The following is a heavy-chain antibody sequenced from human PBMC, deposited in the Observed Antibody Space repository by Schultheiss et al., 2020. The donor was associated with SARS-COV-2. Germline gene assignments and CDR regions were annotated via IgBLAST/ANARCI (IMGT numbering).Heavy chain of an antibody. Sequence: ASVKVSCKASGGTFSSYAISWVRQAPGQGLEWMGWINAGNGNTKYSQKFQGRVTITRDTSASTAYMELRSLRSDDTAVYYCARDLTVTTHNWFDPWGQGTLVTVSS. CDR2: INAGNGNT. J-gene: IGHJ5*02. V-gene: IGHV1-3*01. CDR3: ARDLTVTTHNWFDP. D-gene: IGHD4-17*01. CDR1: GGTFSSYA.